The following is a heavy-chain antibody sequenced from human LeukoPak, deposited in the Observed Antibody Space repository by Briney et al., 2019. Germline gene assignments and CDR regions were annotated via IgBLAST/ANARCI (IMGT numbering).Heavy chain of an antibody. CDR1: GFTFSSYG. D-gene: IGHD6-19*01. Sequence: PGTSLRLSCAASGFTFSSYGMHWVSQAPGKGLERVAALGYDGSNKYYADSVKGRFTISRDNSKNTLYLQMNSLRAEDTAVYYCARVLDEAVAAEYFDYWGQGTLVTVSS. CDR2: LGYDGSNK. CDR3: ARVLDEAVAAEYFDY. J-gene: IGHJ4*02. V-gene: IGHV3-33*01.